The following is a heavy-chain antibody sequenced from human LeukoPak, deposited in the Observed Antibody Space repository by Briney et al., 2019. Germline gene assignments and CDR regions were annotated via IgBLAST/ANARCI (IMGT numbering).Heavy chain of an antibody. J-gene: IGHJ6*02. Sequence: SETLSLTCSVSDGSINSYYWNWIRQPPGKGLEWIGYIYYNGNTNYSPSLKSRVTMSVDTSKNLFSLKVSSVTAADTAVYYCARGRSNYYGMDVWGQGTTVTVSS. CDR2: IYYNGNT. D-gene: IGHD1-26*01. CDR1: DGSINSYY. V-gene: IGHV4-59*01. CDR3: ARGRSNYYGMDV.